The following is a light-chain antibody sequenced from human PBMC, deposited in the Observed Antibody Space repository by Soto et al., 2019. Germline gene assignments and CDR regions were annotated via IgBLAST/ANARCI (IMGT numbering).Light chain of an antibody. CDR2: AAS. Sequence: DILMTQSPSSLSASVGDRVTITCRASQSISSSLNWYQQKPGQAPTLLIYAASSLQSGAPSRFSGSGSGTDFILTISSLQHEDFATYYCQQSYGSLTWTFGQGTKVDI. CDR3: QQSYGSLTWT. V-gene: IGKV1-39*01. CDR1: QSISSS. J-gene: IGKJ1*01.